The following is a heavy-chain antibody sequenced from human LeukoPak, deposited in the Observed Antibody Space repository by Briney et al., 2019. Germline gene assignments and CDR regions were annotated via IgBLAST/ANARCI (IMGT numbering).Heavy chain of an antibody. CDR2: NRSKAYGGTT. V-gene: IGHV3-49*04. CDR1: GFTFGDYA. CDR3: NSLSASSPIDY. J-gene: IGHJ4*02. Sequence: GGSLRLSCTASGFTFGDYAVTWVRQAPGKGLEWVGLNRSKAYGGTTEYAASVKGRFTISRDDSKSIAYLQMNSLKTEDTAVYCCNSLSASSPIDYWGQGTLVTVSS.